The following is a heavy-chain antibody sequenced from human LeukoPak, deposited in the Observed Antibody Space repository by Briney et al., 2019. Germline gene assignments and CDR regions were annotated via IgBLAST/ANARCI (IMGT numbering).Heavy chain of an antibody. CDR2: ISYSGST. Sequence: PSETLSLTCTVSGGSVSSGNYYWSWIRQPPGKGLEWIGYISYSGSTNYNPSLKSRVTISVDTSKNQFSLKLSSVTAADTAVYYCARGGYDYVWGSYRYETFDPWGQGTLVTVSS. V-gene: IGHV4-61*01. CDR3: ARGGYDYVWGSYRYETFDP. CDR1: GGSVSSGNYY. D-gene: IGHD3-16*02. J-gene: IGHJ5*02.